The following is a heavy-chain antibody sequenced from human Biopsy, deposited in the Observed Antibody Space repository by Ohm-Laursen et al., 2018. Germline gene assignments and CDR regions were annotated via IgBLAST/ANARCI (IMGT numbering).Heavy chain of an antibody. J-gene: IGHJ3*02. Sequence: SLRLSCTASGFTVSTTYMSWVRQTPGKGLEWVSYISPSGTNVNSADFVRGRFSISRDNAKKSLYLQMSSLTAEDTAIYYCTRAYRYGLDAFDMWGQGTMVTVSS. V-gene: IGHV3-11*04. CDR1: GFTVSTTY. CDR2: ISPSGTNV. D-gene: IGHD3-16*01. CDR3: TRAYRYGLDAFDM.